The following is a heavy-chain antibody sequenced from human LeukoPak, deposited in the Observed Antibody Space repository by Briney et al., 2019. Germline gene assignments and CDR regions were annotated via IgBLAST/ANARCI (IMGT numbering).Heavy chain of an antibody. CDR1: SGAFSGYY. CDR3: ARAPRYCSGGCFHRLDY. V-gene: IGHV4-34*01. D-gene: IGHD2-15*01. Sequence: SETLSLTCAVYSGAFSGYYWSWIRQPPGKGLEWIGEFNHSGSTNYNPSLESRVTISGDTSKKQFSLKLSSVTAADTAVYYCARAPRYCSGGCFHRLDYWGQGTLVTVSS. J-gene: IGHJ4*02. CDR2: FNHSGST.